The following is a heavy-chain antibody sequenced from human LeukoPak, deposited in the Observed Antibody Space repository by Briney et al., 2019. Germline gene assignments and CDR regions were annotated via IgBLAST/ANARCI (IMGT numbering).Heavy chain of an antibody. V-gene: IGHV3-23*01. J-gene: IGHJ4*02. CDR3: ARERSGWYYFHY. D-gene: IGHD6-19*01. Sequence: PGGSLRLSCAASGFTFSSYNMNWVRQAPGKGLEWVSGISPSGDITYYADSVKGRFTISRDNSKNTLYLQMNSLRAEDTAVYYCARERSGWYYFHYWGQGTLVTVSS. CDR2: ISPSGDIT. CDR1: GFTFSSYN.